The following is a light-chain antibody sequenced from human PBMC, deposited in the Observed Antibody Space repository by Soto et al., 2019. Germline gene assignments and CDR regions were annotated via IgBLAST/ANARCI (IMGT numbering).Light chain of an antibody. J-gene: IGLJ1*01. V-gene: IGLV2-14*01. CDR2: GVS. CDR1: SSDVGGYNY. Sequence: QSVLAQPASVSGSPGQSITISCTGTSSDVGGYNYVSWYQQHPGKAPKLMIYGVSGRPSGVSNRFSGSKSGNTASLTISGLQAEDEADYYCSSYTTSSTQVFGTGTKVTVL. CDR3: SSYTTSSTQV.